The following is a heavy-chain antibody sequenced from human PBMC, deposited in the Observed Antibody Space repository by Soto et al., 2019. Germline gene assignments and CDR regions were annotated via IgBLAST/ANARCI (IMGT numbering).Heavy chain of an antibody. Sequence: ASVKVSCKASGYTFTGYYMNWVRQAPGQGLEWLGIINPSGGYTTYAQRFLGRVTMTSDTSTSTVHMELGSLTSEDTAVYYCAGLHGIEIVGAENGAFDIWGQGTMVTVSS. J-gene: IGHJ3*02. V-gene: IGHV1-46*01. CDR2: INPSGGYT. CDR3: AGLHGIEIVGAENGAFDI. D-gene: IGHD1-26*01. CDR1: GYTFTGYY.